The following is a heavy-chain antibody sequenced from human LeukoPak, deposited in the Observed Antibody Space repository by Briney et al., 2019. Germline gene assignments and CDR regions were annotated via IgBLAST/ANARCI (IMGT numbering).Heavy chain of an antibody. CDR3: ARAPYRYNWNYRYYYYYMDV. D-gene: IGHD1-7*01. CDR2: INPNSGGT. CDR1: GYTFTGYY. V-gene: IGHV1-2*02. J-gene: IGHJ6*03. Sequence: ASVKVSCKASGYTFTGYYMHWVRQAPGQGLEWMGWINPNSGGTNYAQKFQGRVTMTRDTCISTAYMELSRLRSDGTAVYYCARAPYRYNWNYRYYYYYMDVWGKGTTVTVSS.